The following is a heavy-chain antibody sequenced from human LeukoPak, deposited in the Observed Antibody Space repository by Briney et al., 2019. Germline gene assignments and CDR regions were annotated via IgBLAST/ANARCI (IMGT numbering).Heavy chain of an antibody. V-gene: IGHV4-59*01. J-gene: IGHJ5*02. D-gene: IGHD2-2*01. Sequence: SETLSLTCTVSGGSISSYYWSWIRQPPGKGLEWIGYIYYSGSTNYNPSLKSRVTISVDTSKNQFSLKLSSVTAADTAVYYCARGRIHCSSTCCDPNLWFDPWGQGTLVTVSS. CDR1: GGSISSYY. CDR3: ARGRIHCSSTCCDPNLWFDP. CDR2: IYYSGST.